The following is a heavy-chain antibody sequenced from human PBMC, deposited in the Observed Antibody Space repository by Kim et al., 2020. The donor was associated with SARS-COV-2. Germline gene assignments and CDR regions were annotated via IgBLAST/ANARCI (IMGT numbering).Heavy chain of an antibody. V-gene: IGHV4-31*03. D-gene: IGHD3-3*01. CDR2: IYYSGST. CDR3: ARAETIFGVVIGCFYY. CDR1: GGSISSGGYY. J-gene: IGHJ4*02. Sequence: SETLSLTCTVSGGSISSGGYYWSWSRQHPGKGLEWIGYIYYSGSTYYNPALKSRVTISVDTSKNQFSLKLSSVTAADTAVYYCARAETIFGVVIGCFYYWGPGTLVTVSS.